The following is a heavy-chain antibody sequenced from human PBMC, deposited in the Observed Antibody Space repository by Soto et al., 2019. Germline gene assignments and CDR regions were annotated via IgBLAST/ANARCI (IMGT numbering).Heavy chain of an antibody. J-gene: IGHJ6*02. Sequence: PSETLSLTRTVTGGSMTSGDQYWTWIRHRPGEGLEWFGYINHRGSLYYNPSLKSRVSMSVDTTKNQFSLNLSSVTAADTVVYYCARELPQRQGRNMDVWGQGTTVTVS. CDR1: GGSMTSGDQY. D-gene: IGHD1-1*01. V-gene: IGHV4-31*03. CDR3: ARELPQRQGRNMDV. CDR2: INHRGSL.